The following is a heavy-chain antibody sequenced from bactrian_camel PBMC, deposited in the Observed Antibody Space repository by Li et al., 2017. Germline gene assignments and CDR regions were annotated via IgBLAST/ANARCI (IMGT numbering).Heavy chain of an antibody. D-gene: IGHD5*01. CDR1: GYITC. Sequence: VHLVESGGGSVQAGGSLTLSCSASGYITCLAWFRQSPGKTWKRREAVASIGTDVGSSSPYYADSAKGRFTLSQDNAKNTVSLQMNSLKPEDTAMYYCTVNQDQCTYRLSVGHWHAADLPYWGQGTQVTVS. V-gene: IGHV3S61*01. CDR3: TVNQDQCTYRLSVGHWHAADLPY. J-gene: IGHJ4*01. CDR2: IGTDVGSSSP.